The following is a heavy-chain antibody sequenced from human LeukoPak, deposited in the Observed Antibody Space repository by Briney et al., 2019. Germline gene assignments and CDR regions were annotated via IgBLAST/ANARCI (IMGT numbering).Heavy chain of an antibody. CDR3: AKGMAAYGSGSLFDY. CDR1: GFTFSRYG. J-gene: IGHJ4*02. Sequence: GGSLRLSCAASGFTFSRYGMHWVRQAPGKGLEWVAVVSYDGPNKYYADSVKGRFTISRDNSKNTLYMQMNSLRAEDTAVYYCAKGMAAYGSGSLFDYWGQRTLVTVSS. V-gene: IGHV3-30*18. D-gene: IGHD3-10*01. CDR2: VSYDGPNK.